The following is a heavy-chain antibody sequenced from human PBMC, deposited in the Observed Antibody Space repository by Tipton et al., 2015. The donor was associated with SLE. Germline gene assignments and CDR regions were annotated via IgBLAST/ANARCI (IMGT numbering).Heavy chain of an antibody. CDR3: ASTYYDFWSGNY. CDR1: GGSISSGSYY. V-gene: IGHV4-61*10. J-gene: IGHJ4*02. Sequence: TLSLTCTVSGGSISSGSYYWSWIRQPAGKGLEWIGYIYYTGSTNYNPSLKSRVTMSVDTSKNQFSLKLSSVTAADTAVYYCASTYYDFWSGNYWGQGTLVTVSS. CDR2: IYYTGST. D-gene: IGHD3-3*01.